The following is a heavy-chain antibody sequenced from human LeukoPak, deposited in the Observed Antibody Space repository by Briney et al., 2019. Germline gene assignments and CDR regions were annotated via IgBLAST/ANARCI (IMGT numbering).Heavy chain of an antibody. Sequence: ASVKVSCKASGYTFTSYYMHWVRQAPGQGLEWMGIINPSGDSTTYAQKFQGRVTMTRDTSTRTVHMELRSLRSGDTAVYYCARTPGGRNYDSSGYYYKQGYYFDYWGQGTLITVSS. CDR1: GYTFTSYY. CDR2: INPSGDST. D-gene: IGHD3-22*01. J-gene: IGHJ4*02. V-gene: IGHV1-46*01. CDR3: ARTPGGRNYDSSGYYYKQGYYFDY.